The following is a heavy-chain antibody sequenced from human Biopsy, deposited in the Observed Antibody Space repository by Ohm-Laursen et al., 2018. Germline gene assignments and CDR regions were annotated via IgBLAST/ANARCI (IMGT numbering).Heavy chain of an antibody. D-gene: IGHD3-22*01. CDR2: IFYRGGT. CDR3: ARDYDTSGYYYVS. J-gene: IGHJ5*02. CDR1: GGSISNNNYY. V-gene: IGHV4-39*01. Sequence: SDTLSLTCPVSGGSISNNNYYWGWIRQPPGKGLEWIGSIFYRGGTHYKPSLKSRVNISVDTSKNQFSLKLNSATAADTAVYYCARDYDTSGYYYVSWGQGTLVTVSS.